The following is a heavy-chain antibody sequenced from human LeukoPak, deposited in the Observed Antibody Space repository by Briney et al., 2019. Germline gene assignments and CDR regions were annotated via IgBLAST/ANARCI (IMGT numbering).Heavy chain of an antibody. CDR2: IHHSGST. CDR3: ARWMVGDAFDI. V-gene: IGHV4-34*01. CDR1: GGTFSGYY. J-gene: IGHJ3*02. D-gene: IGHD3-10*01. Sequence: SETLSLTCAVYGGTFSGYYWSWIRQPPDKGLEWIGEIHHSGSTNYNPSLKSRVTISVDTSKNQFSLKLSSVTAADTAVYYCARWMVGDAFDIWGQGTMVTVSS.